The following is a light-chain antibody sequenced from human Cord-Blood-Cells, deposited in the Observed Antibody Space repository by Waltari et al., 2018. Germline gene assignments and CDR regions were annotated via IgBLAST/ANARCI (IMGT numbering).Light chain of an antibody. J-gene: IGKJ1*01. Sequence: EIVLTQSTDFQSVTPKEKVTITCRASESIVSSLHWYQQKPDQSPKLLIKYASQSISGVPSRSSGMGSGTNFTPTINSLEAEDAAAYYCHQSSSLPWTFGQGTKVEIK. CDR2: YAS. CDR3: HQSSSLPWT. CDR1: ESIVSS. V-gene: IGKV6D-21*02.